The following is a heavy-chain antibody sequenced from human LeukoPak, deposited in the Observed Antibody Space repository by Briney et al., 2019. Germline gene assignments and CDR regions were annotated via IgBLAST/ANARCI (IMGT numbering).Heavy chain of an antibody. D-gene: IGHD3-10*01. J-gene: IGHJ4*02. Sequence: PSQTLSLTCTVSGGSLSSGGYFWTWIRQHPGTGLEWIGYIHYSGSTDYNPSLKGRVTISEDTSKNQFSLRLTSLTAADTAVYHCAREKPSQGSFDLWGQGTLVTVSS. CDR3: AREKPSQGSFDL. CDR1: GGSLSSGGYF. V-gene: IGHV4-31*03. CDR2: IHYSGST.